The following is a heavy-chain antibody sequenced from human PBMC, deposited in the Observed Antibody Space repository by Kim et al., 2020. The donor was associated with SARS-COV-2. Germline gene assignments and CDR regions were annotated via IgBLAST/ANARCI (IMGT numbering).Heavy chain of an antibody. D-gene: IGHD5-12*01. CDR1: GGSISSSSYY. CDR3: ARAPFETSGYVPYYFDY. J-gene: IGHJ4*02. CDR2: IYYSGST. Sequence: SETLSLTCTVSGGSISSSSYYWGWIRQPPGKGLEWIGSIYYSGSTYYNPSLKSRVTISVDTSKNQFSLKLSSVTAADTAVYYCARAPFETSGYVPYYFDYWGQGTLVTVSS. V-gene: IGHV4-39*07.